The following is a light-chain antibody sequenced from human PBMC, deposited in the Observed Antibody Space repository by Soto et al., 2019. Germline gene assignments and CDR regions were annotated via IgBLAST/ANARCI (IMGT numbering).Light chain of an antibody. J-gene: IGKJ1*01. CDR1: QSTSSW. Sequence: DIQMTQSPSTLSASVGHRVTITCRASQSTSSWLAWYQQKPGKAPKVLIYDVSSLESGVPSRFSGSGSGTEFTLTINSLQPDDFATYYCQQYNTYSGTFGQGTKVDIK. CDR3: QQYNTYSGT. V-gene: IGKV1-5*01. CDR2: DVS.